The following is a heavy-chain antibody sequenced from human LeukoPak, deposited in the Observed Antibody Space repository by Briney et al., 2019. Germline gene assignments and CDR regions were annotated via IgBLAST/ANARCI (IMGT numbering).Heavy chain of an antibody. J-gene: IGHJ3*02. D-gene: IGHD3-22*01. V-gene: IGHV4-34*01. CDR2: INHSGSA. Sequence: PSETLSLTCAVYGGSFSNYYWTWIRQPPGKGLEWIGEINHSGSARYNPSLKSRVIISVDTSKNQFSLKLSSVTAADTAVYYCARGHYDSSGYYYGGLAFDIWGQGTMVTVSS. CDR1: GGSFSNYY. CDR3: ARGHYDSSGYYYGGLAFDI.